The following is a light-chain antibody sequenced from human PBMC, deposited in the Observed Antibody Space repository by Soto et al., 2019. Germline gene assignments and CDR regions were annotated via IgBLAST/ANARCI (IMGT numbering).Light chain of an antibody. V-gene: IGLV2-23*01. CDR3: CSYPGSSAYV. J-gene: IGLJ1*01. CDR2: EGS. CDR1: SSDVGNYNP. Sequence: QSVLTQPASVSGSPGQSITISCTGTSSDVGNYNPVCWYQQHPGKAPKLLIYEGSKRPSGISSRFSGSKSGNTASLTISGLQAEDEADYFCCSYPGSSAYVFGAGTKLTVL.